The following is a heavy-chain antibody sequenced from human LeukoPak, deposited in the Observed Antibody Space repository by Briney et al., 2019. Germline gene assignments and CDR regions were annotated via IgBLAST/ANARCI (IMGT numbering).Heavy chain of an antibody. J-gene: IGHJ5*02. V-gene: IGHV4-59*01. D-gene: IGHD3-10*01. CDR2: IYYSGST. CDR1: GGSISSYY. CDR3: ARSLHYGSSWFDP. Sequence: PSETLSLTCTVSGGSISSYYWSWIRQPPGKGLEWIGYIYYSGSTNYNPSLKSRVTISVDTSKNQFSLKLSSVTAADTAVYYCARSLHYGSSWFDPWGQGTLVTVSS.